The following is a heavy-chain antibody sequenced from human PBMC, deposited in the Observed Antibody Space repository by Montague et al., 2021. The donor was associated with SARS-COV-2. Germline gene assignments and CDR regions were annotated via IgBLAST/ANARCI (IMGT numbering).Heavy chain of an antibody. J-gene: IGHJ3*02. CDR2: IYWDDDK. CDR1: GFSLSTSGVG. CDR3: ASRRGLLLSDAFDI. V-gene: IGHV2-5*02. Sequence: PALVKPTQTLTLTCTFSGFSLSTSGVGVGWIRQPPGKALEWLALIYWDDDKRYSPSLKSRLTITKDTYKNQVVLTMTNMDPVDTATYYCASRRGLLLSDAFDIWGQGTMVTVSS. D-gene: IGHD1-26*01.